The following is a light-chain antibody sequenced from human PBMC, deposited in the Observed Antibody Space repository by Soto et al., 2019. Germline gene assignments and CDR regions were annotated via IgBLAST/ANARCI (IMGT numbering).Light chain of an antibody. CDR2: GAS. V-gene: IGKV3-20*01. CDR3: QQYGSSPRT. CDR1: QSVSSSH. J-gene: IGKJ1*01. Sequence: EIVLTHSPGTLSLSPGEIATLSCGSIQSVSSSHLAWYQQKPGQAPRLLISGASSRATGIPDRFNGSGSGTDFTLTISRLEPEDFEVYYCQQYGSSPRTFGQGTKVDIK.